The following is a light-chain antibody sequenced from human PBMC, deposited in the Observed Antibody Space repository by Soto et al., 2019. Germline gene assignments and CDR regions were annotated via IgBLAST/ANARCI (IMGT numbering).Light chain of an antibody. CDR2: DAS. CDR1: QSVSSY. CDR3: QQRSIWPLT. J-gene: IGKJ5*01. V-gene: IGKV3-11*01. Sequence: EVVLTQSPATLSLSPGDRATLSCRASQSVSSYFAWYQQKPGQAPRLLIYDASNRATGIPARLSGSGSGTDFTLTISSLEAEDFAVYYCQQRSIWPLTFGQGTRLEIK.